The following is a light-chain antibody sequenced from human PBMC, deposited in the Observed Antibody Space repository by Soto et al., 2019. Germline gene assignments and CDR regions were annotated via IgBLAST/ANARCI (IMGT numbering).Light chain of an antibody. CDR3: QQYLWT. J-gene: IGKJ1*01. V-gene: IGKV3-15*01. CDR1: QSVSSN. CDR2: GAS. Sequence: EIVMTQSPATLSVSPGERATLSCRASQSVSSNLAWYQQKPGQAPRLLIYGASTRATGIPARFSGSGSGTEFTLTISSLQSEDFAVYYCQQYLWTFGQGTKVEIK.